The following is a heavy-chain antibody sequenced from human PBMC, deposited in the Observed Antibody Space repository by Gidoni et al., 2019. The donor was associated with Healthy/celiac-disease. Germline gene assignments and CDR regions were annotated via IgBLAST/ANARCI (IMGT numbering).Heavy chain of an antibody. J-gene: IGHJ5*02. Sequence: QVTLKESGPVLVKPTETLTLTCTVSGFSLSNARMGVSWIRQPPGKALEWLAHIFSNDEKSYSTSLKSRLTISKDTSKSQVVLTMTNMDPVDTATYYCARILAQQSGRFDPWGQGTLVTVSS. CDR3: ARILAQQSGRFDP. CDR2: IFSNDEK. V-gene: IGHV2-26*01. CDR1: GFSLSNARMG. D-gene: IGHD1-26*01.